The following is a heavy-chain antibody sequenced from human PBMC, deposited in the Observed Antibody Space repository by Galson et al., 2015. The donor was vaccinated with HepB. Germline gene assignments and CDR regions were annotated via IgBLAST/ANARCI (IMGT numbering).Heavy chain of an antibody. CDR2: ISFDGSKK. V-gene: IGHV3-30-3*01. CDR3: ARETGTFDY. CDR1: GFTFSNYA. D-gene: IGHD1-7*01. Sequence: SLRLSCAASGFTFSNYAMHWVRQAPGKGLEWVPIISFDGSKKYYADSVKGRFTISRDNSKNMVNLQMNSLRAEDTAVYYCARETGTFDYWGQGTLVTVSS. J-gene: IGHJ4*02.